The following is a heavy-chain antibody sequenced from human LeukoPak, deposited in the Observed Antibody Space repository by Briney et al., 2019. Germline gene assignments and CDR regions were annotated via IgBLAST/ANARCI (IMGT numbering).Heavy chain of an antibody. CDR2: IKSKADGETI. D-gene: IGHD4-23*01. V-gene: IGHV3-15*07. CDR1: GFTFTNAW. J-gene: IGHJ4*02. CDR3: STLTSRGLSNS. Sequence: PWGSLRLSCAASGFTFTNAWMNWVRQAPGKGLEWVGRIKSKADGETIDYAAPVKGRFTFSRDDSKNMPYLQMNSLKSEDTAVYYCSTLTSRGLSNSWGQGTLVTVSS.